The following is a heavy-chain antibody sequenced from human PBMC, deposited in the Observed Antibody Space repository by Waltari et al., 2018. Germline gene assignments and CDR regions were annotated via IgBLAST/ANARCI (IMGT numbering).Heavy chain of an antibody. Sequence: EVQLVESGGGSVQPGGSLRLSCAASGVTLSRHWMNWVRQAPGKGLEWVANIKQDGSEKNYVDSVEGRFSISRDNAQNSLYLQMNSLRAEDTAIYYCVTGLTTVTAKDYFDHWGQGALVTVSS. CDR1: GVTLSRHW. D-gene: IGHD4-17*01. V-gene: IGHV3-7*01. CDR3: VTGLTTVTAKDYFDH. CDR2: IKQDGSEK. J-gene: IGHJ4*02.